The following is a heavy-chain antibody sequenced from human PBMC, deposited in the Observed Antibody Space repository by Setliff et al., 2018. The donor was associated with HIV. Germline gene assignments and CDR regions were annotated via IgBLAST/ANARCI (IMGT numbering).Heavy chain of an antibody. CDR3: ARLGDYDSGCYSWFDY. CDR1: SGSVNNYW. CDR2: IYYSGST. D-gene: IGHD3-22*01. Sequence: SETLSLTCNVSSGSVNNYWWTWIRQPPGKGLEWIGYIYYSGSTYYNPSLKSRVTISVDTSKNQFSLMLSSVTAADTAVYYFARLGDYDSGCYSWFDYWGQGTLVTVSS. V-gene: IGHV4-59*02. J-gene: IGHJ4*02.